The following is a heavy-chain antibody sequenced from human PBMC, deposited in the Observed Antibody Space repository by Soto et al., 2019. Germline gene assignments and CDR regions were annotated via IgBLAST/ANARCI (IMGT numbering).Heavy chain of an antibody. CDR3: ARDEAASGWYIDF. J-gene: IGHJ4*02. CDR1: GLTFSTYA. Sequence: QVQLVESGGGVAQTGSSLRLSCAASGLTFSTYAIHWVRQAPGKGLEWVAVISRDGRNKYYADSVKGRFSISRDNSKNLLYLEMNSLRPEDTDMYYCARDEAASGWYIDFWGQGTLVTVSS. CDR2: ISRDGRNK. D-gene: IGHD6-19*01. V-gene: IGHV3-30*04.